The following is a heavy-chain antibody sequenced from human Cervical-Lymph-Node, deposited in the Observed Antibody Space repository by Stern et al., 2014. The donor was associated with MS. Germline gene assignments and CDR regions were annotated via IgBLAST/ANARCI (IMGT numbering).Heavy chain of an antibody. J-gene: IGHJ4*02. CDR1: GFTLRNFA. Sequence: EVQLVQSGGGLVQPGGSLRLSCAASGFTLRNFAMTWIRQAPGKWLEWVSGSGSDGGTHYAESVQGRFTISRDNSRNTLYLQMDRLTVEDTAVYFCGKDLHYWTADSWGQGTLVTVSS. CDR3: GKDLHYWTADS. V-gene: IGHV3-23*04. CDR2: SGSDGGT. D-gene: IGHD1-1*01.